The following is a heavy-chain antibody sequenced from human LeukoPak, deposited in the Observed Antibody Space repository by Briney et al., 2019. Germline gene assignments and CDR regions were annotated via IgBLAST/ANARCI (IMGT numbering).Heavy chain of an antibody. Sequence: GVSVRLSCAASGFTFSSYDVQWVRRARGEGLECVSAIVTAGDLYYPGSVKGRFTISRENAKNSLYLQMNSLRAGDTAVYYCARGGLNYGDYKYYYYYGMDVWGKGTTVTVSS. CDR1: GFTFSSYD. J-gene: IGHJ6*04. CDR2: IVTAGDL. V-gene: IGHV3-13*05. D-gene: IGHD4-17*01. CDR3: ARGGLNYGDYKYYYYYGMDV.